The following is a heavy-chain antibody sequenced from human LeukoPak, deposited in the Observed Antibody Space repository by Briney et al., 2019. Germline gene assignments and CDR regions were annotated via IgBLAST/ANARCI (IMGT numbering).Heavy chain of an antibody. D-gene: IGHD2-2*01. CDR2: ISSSSSYI. CDR3: ARGYCSSTSCRTFDY. J-gene: IGHJ4*02. V-gene: IGHV3-21*01. CDR1: GFTFSSYS. Sequence: GGSLRLSCAASGFTFSSYSMNWVRQAPGKGLEWVSSISSSSSYIYYADSVKGRFTISRDNAKNSLYLQMNSLRAEDTAVYYCARGYCSSTSCRTFDYWGQGTLVTVSS.